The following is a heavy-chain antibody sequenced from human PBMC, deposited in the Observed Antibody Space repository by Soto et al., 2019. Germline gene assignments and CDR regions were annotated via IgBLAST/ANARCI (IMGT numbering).Heavy chain of an antibody. CDR1: GYTFTNYG. J-gene: IGHJ6*03. CDR2: ISAYNGDT. V-gene: IGHV1-18*01. D-gene: IGHD6-6*01. CDR3: ARGRQLVGYFYYYMDV. Sequence: QVQLLQSGAEVKKPGASVKVSCKASGYTFTNYGITWVRQAPGQGLEWMGWISAYNGDTHYTQRLQGRVTMTTDTSTSTDYMELRGLRSDDTAVYYCARGRQLVGYFYYYMDVWGKGTTVTVSS.